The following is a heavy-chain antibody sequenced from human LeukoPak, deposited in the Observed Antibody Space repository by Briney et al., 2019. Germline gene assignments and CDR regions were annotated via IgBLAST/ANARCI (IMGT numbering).Heavy chain of an antibody. CDR2: IYPGDSDT. CDR1: GYSFTSYW. J-gene: IGHJ5*02. D-gene: IGHD3-10*01. V-gene: IGHV5-51*01. CDR3: AGGDSYYGSTIDP. Sequence: GESLQISCKGSGYSFTSYWIGWVRQMPGKGLEWMGIIYPGDSDTRYSPSFQGQVTISADKSISTAYLQWSSLKASDTAMYYCAGGDSYYGSTIDPWGQGTLVTVSS.